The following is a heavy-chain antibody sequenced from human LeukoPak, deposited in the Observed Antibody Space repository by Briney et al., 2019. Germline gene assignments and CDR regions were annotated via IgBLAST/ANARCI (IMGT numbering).Heavy chain of an antibody. Sequence: PSETLSLTCAVSGYSISSGYYWGWIRPPPGKGLEWIGSIYHSGSTYYNPSLKSRITISEATSKNQFSLKLRSVTAADTALSSSARLPYSNYGGVWGEGTLGTVS. CDR3: ARLPYSNYGGV. J-gene: IGHJ4*02. CDR1: GYSISSGYY. V-gene: IGHV4-38-2*01. D-gene: IGHD4-11*01. CDR2: IYHSGST.